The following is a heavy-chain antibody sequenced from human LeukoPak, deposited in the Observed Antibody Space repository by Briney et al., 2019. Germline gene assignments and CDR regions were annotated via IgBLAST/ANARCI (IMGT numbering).Heavy chain of an antibody. CDR1: GGSISSSNW. D-gene: IGHD3-9*01. CDR2: IYHSGST. CDR3: ARDSKIRYFDWAQNYYYGMDV. J-gene: IGHJ6*04. Sequence: PSETLSLTCAVSGGSISSSNWWRWVRQPPGKGLEWIGEIYHSGSTNYNPSLKSRVTISVDKSKNQFSLKLCSVTAADTAVYYCARDSKIRYFDWAQNYYYGMDVWGKGTTVTVSS. V-gene: IGHV4-4*02.